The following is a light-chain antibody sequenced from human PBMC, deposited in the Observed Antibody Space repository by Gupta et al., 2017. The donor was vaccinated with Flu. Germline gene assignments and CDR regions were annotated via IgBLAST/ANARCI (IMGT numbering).Light chain of an antibody. Sequence: QSVLTQPPSASGTPGQRVTISCYGTTYHIRTHSVSWYQRLPVTAPNLLIHTDDQRPSGVPARFSCSKSCTSASLAISWLQSEDEAHYYCASWDDSLSSWVFGGGTKLTVL. CDR1: TYHIRTHS. V-gene: IGLV1-47*01. CDR2: TDD. CDR3: ASWDDSLSSWV. J-gene: IGLJ3*02.